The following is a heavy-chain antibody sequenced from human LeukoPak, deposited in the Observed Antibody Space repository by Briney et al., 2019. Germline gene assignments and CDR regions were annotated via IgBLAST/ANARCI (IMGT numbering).Heavy chain of an antibody. CDR3: ARERYFDWLLSYNWFDP. CDR2: INHSGST. D-gene: IGHD3-9*01. Sequence: SETLFLTCAVYGGSFSGYYWSWIRQPPGKGLEWIGEINHSGSTNYNPSLKSRVTISVDTSKNQFSLKLSSVTAADTAVYYCARERYFDWLLSYNWFDPWGQGTLVTVSS. CDR1: GGSFSGYY. J-gene: IGHJ5*02. V-gene: IGHV4-34*01.